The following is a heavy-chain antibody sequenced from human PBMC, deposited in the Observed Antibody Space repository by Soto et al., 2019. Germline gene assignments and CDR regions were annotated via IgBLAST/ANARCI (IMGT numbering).Heavy chain of an antibody. V-gene: IGHV3-30*18. Sequence: QVQLVESGGGVVQPGRSLRLSCAASGFTFSSYGMHWVRQAPGKGLEWVAVISYDGSNKYYADSVKGRFTISRDNSKNTLYLQMSSLRAEDTAVYYCAKDRGIVVVPAAIPRGDYGMDVWGQGTTVTVSS. CDR1: GFTFSSYG. CDR2: ISYDGSNK. CDR3: AKDRGIVVVPAAIPRGDYGMDV. D-gene: IGHD2-2*02. J-gene: IGHJ6*02.